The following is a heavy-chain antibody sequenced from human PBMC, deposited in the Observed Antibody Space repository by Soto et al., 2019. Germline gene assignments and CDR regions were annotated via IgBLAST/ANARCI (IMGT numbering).Heavy chain of an antibody. CDR2: INAGNGNT. D-gene: IGHD2-21*02. J-gene: IGHJ4*02. V-gene: IGHV1-3*05. Sequence: QVQLVQSGAEEKKPGASVKVSCKASGYTFTSYAMHWVRQAPGQRLEWLGWINAGNGNTKYSQKFQGRVTIPRDTSASTAYMELSSLRSEDTAVYYSARSIVVVTALDYWGQGTLVTVSS. CDR3: ARSIVVVTALDY. CDR1: GYTFTSYA.